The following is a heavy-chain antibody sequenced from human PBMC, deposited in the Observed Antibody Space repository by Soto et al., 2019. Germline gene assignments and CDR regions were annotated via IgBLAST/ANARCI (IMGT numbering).Heavy chain of an antibody. CDR3: AMVDVYVTPSPQDV. J-gene: IGHJ6*02. D-gene: IGHD3-16*01. V-gene: IGHV1-18*01. CDR2: INTSNGNT. Sequence: QVQLVQSGAEVKNPGASVKVSCKASGYTFTRYGIGWARQAPGQGLEWMGWINTSNGNTNYAQNDQCRVTLTTDTSTSTAYMELRSLRSNDTAIYYCAMVDVYVTPSPQDVWGQGTTVIVSS. CDR1: GYTFTRYG.